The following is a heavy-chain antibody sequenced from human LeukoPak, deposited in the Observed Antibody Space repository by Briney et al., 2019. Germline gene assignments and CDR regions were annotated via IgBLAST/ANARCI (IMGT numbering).Heavy chain of an antibody. Sequence: PGGSLRLSCAASGFTFSNAWMSWVRQAPGKGLEWVGRIKSKTDGGTTDYAAPVKGRFTISRDDSKNTLYLRMNSLKTEDTAVYYCTTASIDSSSWHYYFDYWGQGTLVTVSS. D-gene: IGHD6-13*01. J-gene: IGHJ4*02. CDR2: IKSKTDGGTT. V-gene: IGHV3-15*01. CDR1: GFTFSNAW. CDR3: TTASIDSSSWHYYFDY.